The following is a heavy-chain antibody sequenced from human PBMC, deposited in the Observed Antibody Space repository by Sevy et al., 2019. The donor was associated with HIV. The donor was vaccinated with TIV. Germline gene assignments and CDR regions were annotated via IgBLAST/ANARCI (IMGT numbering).Heavy chain of an antibody. J-gene: IGHJ5*02. V-gene: IGHV3-30-3*01. Sequence: GGSLRLSCAASGFTFSSYAMHWVRQAPGKGLEWVAVISYDGSNKYYADSGKGRFTISRDNSKNTRYLQMNSLRAEDTAVYYCARGEGYGLNWFDPWGQGTLVTVSS. CDR3: ARGEGYGLNWFDP. CDR2: ISYDGSNK. D-gene: IGHD5-18*01. CDR1: GFTFSSYA.